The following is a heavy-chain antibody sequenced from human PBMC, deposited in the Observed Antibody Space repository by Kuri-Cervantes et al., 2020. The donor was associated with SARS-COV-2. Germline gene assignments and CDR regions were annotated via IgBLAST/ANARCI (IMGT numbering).Heavy chain of an antibody. V-gene: IGHV3-7*01. CDR2: IQEDGNEK. D-gene: IGHD4-23*01. J-gene: IGHJ4*02. CDR1: GFTFSKYW. Sequence: GGSLRLSCAASGFTFSKYWMNWVRQAPGKGLEWVANIQEDGNEKYYVDSVKGRFTISRGNARNSLDLLLKSLRVEDTAVYYCAKPYNYGGNSGWGQGTLVTVSS. CDR3: AKPYNYGGNSG.